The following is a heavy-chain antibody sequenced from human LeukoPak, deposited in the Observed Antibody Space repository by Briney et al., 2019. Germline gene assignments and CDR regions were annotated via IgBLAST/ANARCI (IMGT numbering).Heavy chain of an antibody. Sequence: PGGSLRLSCAASGFTFSSYAMSWVRQAPGKGLEWVSAISGSGGSTYYADSVKGRFTISRDNSKNTLYLQMNSLRAEDTAVYYCAKLPLLRIAVAVTPLLFDYWGQGTLVTVSS. D-gene: IGHD6-19*01. CDR1: GFTFSSYA. CDR2: ISGSGGST. CDR3: AKLPLLRIAVAVTPLLFDY. J-gene: IGHJ4*02. V-gene: IGHV3-23*01.